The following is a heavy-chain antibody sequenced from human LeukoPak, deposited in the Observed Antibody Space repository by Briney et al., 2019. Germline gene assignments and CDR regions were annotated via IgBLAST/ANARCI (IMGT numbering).Heavy chain of an antibody. CDR2: ISYDGSNK. J-gene: IGHJ6*02. V-gene: IGHV3-30*18. CDR3: AKDQDYGEEDYGMDV. D-gene: IGHD4-17*01. CDR1: GFAFNIYA. Sequence: GGSLRLSCAASGFAFNIYAMTWVRQAPGKGLEWVAVISYDGSNKYYADSVKGRFTISRDNSKNTLYLQMNSLRAEDTAVYYCAKDQDYGEEDYGMDVWGQGTTVTVSS.